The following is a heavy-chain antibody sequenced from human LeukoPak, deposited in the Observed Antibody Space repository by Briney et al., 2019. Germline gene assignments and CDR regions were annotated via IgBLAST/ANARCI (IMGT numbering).Heavy chain of an antibody. CDR3: ARGGAFYDSSGYPN. D-gene: IGHD3-22*01. CDR2: INPNSGGT. V-gene: IGHV1-2*02. CDR1: GYTFTGYY. J-gene: IGHJ4*02. Sequence: GASVKVSCKASGYTFTGYYMHWVRQARGQGLEWMGWINPNSGGTNYAQKFQGRVTMTRDTSISTAYMELSRLRSDDTAVYYCARGGAFYDSSGYPNWGQGTLVTVSS.